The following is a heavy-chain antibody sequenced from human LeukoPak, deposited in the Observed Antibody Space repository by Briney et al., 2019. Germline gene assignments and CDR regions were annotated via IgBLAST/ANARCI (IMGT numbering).Heavy chain of an antibody. Sequence: RPGGSLRLSCAASGFTFSSYEMNWVRQAPGKGLEWVSGINWNGGSTGYADSVKGRFTISRDNAKNSLYLQMNSLRAEDTALYYCARSLEDYYGSGSYYRWYYFDYWGQGTLVTVSS. CDR3: ARSLEDYYGSGSYYRWYYFDY. CDR2: INWNGGST. CDR1: GFTFSSYE. J-gene: IGHJ4*02. V-gene: IGHV3-20*04. D-gene: IGHD3-10*01.